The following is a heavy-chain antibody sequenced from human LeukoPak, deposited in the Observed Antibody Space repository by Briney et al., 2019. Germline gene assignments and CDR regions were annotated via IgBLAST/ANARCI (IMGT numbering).Heavy chain of an antibody. D-gene: IGHD6-19*01. CDR3: ARDSGSGESLLYYYYGMDV. Sequence: GGSLRLSCAASGFTFSSYSMNWVRQAPGKGLEWVSSISSSSSYIYYADSVKGRFTISRDNAKNSLYLQMNSLRAEDTAVYYCARDSGSGESLLYYYYGMDVWGQGTTVAVSS. CDR1: GFTFSSYS. CDR2: ISSSSSYI. V-gene: IGHV3-21*01. J-gene: IGHJ6*02.